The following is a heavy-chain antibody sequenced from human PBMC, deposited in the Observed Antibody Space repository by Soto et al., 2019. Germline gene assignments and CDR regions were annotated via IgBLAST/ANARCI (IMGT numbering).Heavy chain of an antibody. CDR1: GYTFSNFG. D-gene: IGHD2-8*01. CDR3: ARDRLGVSVTGGGFDS. J-gene: IGHJ4*02. Sequence: QVQLVQSGGEVKKPGASVKVSCKAYGYTFSNFGLSWVRQSPGQGLELMGWISPYNGNTNYAQKLQGRLTMTTDTSTSTAYMELRSLRSDDTAVYYCARDRLGVSVTGGGFDSWGQGTLVTVSS. CDR2: ISPYNGNT. V-gene: IGHV1-18*01.